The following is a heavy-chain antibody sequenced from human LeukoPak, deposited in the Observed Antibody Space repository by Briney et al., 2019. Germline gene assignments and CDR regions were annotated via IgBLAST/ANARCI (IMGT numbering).Heavy chain of an antibody. Sequence: ASVKVSCKASGYTFTSYGISWVRQAPGQGLEWMGWISAYNGNTNYAQKLQGRVTMTTDTSTSTAYMELRSLRSDDTAVYYCARRSNSGSHDDAFDIWGQGTMVTVSS. CDR3: ARRSNSGSHDDAFDI. J-gene: IGHJ3*02. D-gene: IGHD1-26*01. CDR1: GYTFTSYG. V-gene: IGHV1-18*01. CDR2: ISAYNGNT.